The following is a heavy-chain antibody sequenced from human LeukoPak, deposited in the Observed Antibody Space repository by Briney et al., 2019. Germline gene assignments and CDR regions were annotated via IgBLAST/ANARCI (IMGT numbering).Heavy chain of an antibody. Sequence: SETLSLTCTVSGYSISSGYYWGWIRQPPGKGLEWIGSIYHSGRTFYNPSLKSRVTISVDTSKNQFSLKLSSVTAADTAVYYCAREGSDMVRGVIGYWGQGTLVTVSS. V-gene: IGHV4-38-2*02. CDR2: IYHSGRT. CDR3: AREGSDMVRGVIGY. J-gene: IGHJ4*02. CDR1: GYSISSGYY. D-gene: IGHD3-10*01.